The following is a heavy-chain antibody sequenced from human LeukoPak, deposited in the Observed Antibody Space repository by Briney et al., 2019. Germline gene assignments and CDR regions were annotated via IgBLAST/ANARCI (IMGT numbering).Heavy chain of an antibody. CDR1: GFTFSGYA. D-gene: IGHD2/OR15-2a*01. V-gene: IGHV3-48*04. Sequence: GGSLRLSCAASGFTFSGYAMTWVRQVPGKGLEWTSYISSRSSTEYFADSVKGRFTISRDNAKNSLYLQMSGLRAEDTAVYYCARDLSNWAPSTSLDYWGQGALVTVSS. CDR2: ISSRSSTE. CDR3: ARDLSNWAPSTSLDY. J-gene: IGHJ4*02.